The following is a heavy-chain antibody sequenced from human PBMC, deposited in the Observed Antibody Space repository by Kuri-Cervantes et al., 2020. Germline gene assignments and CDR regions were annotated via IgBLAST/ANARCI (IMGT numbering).Heavy chain of an antibody. J-gene: IGHJ4*02. D-gene: IGHD6-6*01. CDR1: GVSFNDYY. Sequence: SQTLSLTCAVYGVSFNDYYWTWVRQPPGKGPEWIGEISYRGSPNSNPSLKSRVTISVDTSKNQFFLKLSSVTAADTAVYYCARGARFPDSWGQGSLVTVSS. CDR3: ARGARFPDS. V-gene: IGHV4-34*01. CDR2: ISYRGSP.